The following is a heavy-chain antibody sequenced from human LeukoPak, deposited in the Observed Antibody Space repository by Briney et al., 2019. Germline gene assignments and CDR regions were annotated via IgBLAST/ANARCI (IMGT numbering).Heavy chain of an antibody. Sequence: PSETLSLTCTVSGYSISSGYYWGWIRPPPGKGLEWIGSIYHSGSTYYNPSLKSRVTISVDTSKNQFSLKLSSVTAADTAVYYCARYYYDSSGYYVANNWFDPWGQGTLVTVSS. CDR3: ARYYYDSSGYYVANNWFDP. J-gene: IGHJ5*02. V-gene: IGHV4-38-2*02. CDR2: IYHSGST. D-gene: IGHD3-22*01. CDR1: GYSISSGYY.